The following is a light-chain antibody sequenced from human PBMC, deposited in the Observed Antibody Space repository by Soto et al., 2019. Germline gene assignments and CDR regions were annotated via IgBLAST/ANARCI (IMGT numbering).Light chain of an antibody. V-gene: IGKV1-5*01. J-gene: IGKJ1*01. CDR1: QIISSW. CDR2: DAS. CDR3: QQYYTSPWT. Sequence: DIQMTQSPSTLPASVGDRVTITCRASQIISSWLAWYQQKPGKAPKLLIYDASTLESGVPSRFSGSESGTKFTLTISSLQPDDFATYYCQQYYTSPWTFGQGTKVDIK.